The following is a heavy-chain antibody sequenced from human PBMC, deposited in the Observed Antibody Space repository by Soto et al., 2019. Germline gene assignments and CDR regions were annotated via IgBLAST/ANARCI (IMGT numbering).Heavy chain of an antibody. V-gene: IGHV4-59*08. CDR2: IYYSGRT. CDR3: ARHGTAAGPLRYDY. Sequence: PSETLSLTCTVSGCSISSYYWSWIRQPPGKGLEWIGYIYYSGRTNYSPSLKSRVTISVDTSESQFSLKLSSVTAADTAVYYCARHGTAAGPLRYDYWGQGALVTVSS. CDR1: GCSISSYY. J-gene: IGHJ4*02. D-gene: IGHD6-13*01.